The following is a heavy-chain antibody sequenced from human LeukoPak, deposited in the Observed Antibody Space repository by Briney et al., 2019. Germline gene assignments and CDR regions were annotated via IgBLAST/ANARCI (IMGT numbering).Heavy chain of an antibody. V-gene: IGHV3-15*05. Sequence: GGSLRLSCAASGFTFSNAWMSWVRQAPGKGLEWVGRIKSKTDGGTTDYAAPVKGRFTISRDNAKNSLYLQMNSLRAEDTALYYCAKDRGDRGQGTLVTVSS. CDR3: AKDRGD. D-gene: IGHD3-10*01. CDR2: IKSKTDGGTT. J-gene: IGHJ4*02. CDR1: GFTFSNAW.